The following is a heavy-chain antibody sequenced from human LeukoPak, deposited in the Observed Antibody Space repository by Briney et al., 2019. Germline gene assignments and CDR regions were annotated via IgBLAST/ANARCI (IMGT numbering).Heavy chain of an antibody. J-gene: IGHJ5*02. CDR1: GYTFTGYY. CDR2: INPNSGGT. V-gene: IGHV1-2*06. CDR3: ASCVQQLGWFDP. Sequence: ASVKVSCKASGYTFTGYYMHWVRQAPGQGLEWMGRINPNSGGTNYAQKFQGRVTMTRDTSISTTYMELRRLNSDDTAVYYCASCVQQLGWFDPWGQGTLVTVSS. D-gene: IGHD6-13*01.